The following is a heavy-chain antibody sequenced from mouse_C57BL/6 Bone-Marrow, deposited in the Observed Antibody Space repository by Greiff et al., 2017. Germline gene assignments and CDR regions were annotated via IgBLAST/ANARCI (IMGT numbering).Heavy chain of an antibody. CDR3: ARPYYSNYWYFDF. J-gene: IGHJ1*03. D-gene: IGHD2-5*01. CDR1: GYTFTSYW. V-gene: IGHV1-55*01. CDR2: IYPGSGST. Sequence: QVQLQQPGAELVKPGASVKMSCKASGYTFTSYWITWVKQRPGQGLEWIGDIYPGSGSTNYNEKFKSKATLTVETSSSTAYMQLSSLTSEDSAVYYCARPYYSNYWYFDFWGTGTTVTVSS.